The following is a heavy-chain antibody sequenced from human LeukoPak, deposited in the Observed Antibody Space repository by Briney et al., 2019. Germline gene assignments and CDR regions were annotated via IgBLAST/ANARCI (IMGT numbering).Heavy chain of an antibody. J-gene: IGHJ4*02. D-gene: IGHD5-18*01. Sequence: ASVKVSCKASGYTFTSYGISWVRQAPGQGLEWMGWISAYNGNTNYAQKLQGRVTMTTDTSTSTAYMELRSLRSDDTAVYYCAREGLSGYSYGTFDYWGQGTLVTVSS. CDR2: ISAYNGNT. CDR1: GYTFTSYG. CDR3: AREGLSGYSYGTFDY. V-gene: IGHV1-18*01.